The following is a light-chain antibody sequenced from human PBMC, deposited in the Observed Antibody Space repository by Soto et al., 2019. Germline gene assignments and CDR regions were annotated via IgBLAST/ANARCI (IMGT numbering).Light chain of an antibody. V-gene: IGKV4-1*01. CDR2: LAS. Sequence: DIVVTQSPDSLAVSLGETATINCKTSQSVFSSSKKKPYLAWYQQKSGQPPKLLPYLASTRESGVPGQFSGSGSGTDFPLTISGLKAEDLGLYFCQQYYSTPRTFGQGTKMEIK. CDR1: QSVFSSSKKKPY. CDR3: QQYYSTPRT. J-gene: IGKJ1*01.